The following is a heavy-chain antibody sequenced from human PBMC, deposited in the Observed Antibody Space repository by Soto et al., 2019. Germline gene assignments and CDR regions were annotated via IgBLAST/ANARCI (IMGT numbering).Heavy chain of an antibody. D-gene: IGHD6-19*01. CDR1: GDSISSGSY. Sequence: SETLSLTCTVSGDSISSGSYWGWVRQPPGEGPEWIASIYHGGTTFYNPSLKSRISISVDTSKNQFSLRLTSVTAADTATYYCARVHVMVVAGSTFDYWGPGTLVTVSS. CDR3: ARVHVMVVAGSTFDY. CDR2: IYHGGTT. V-gene: IGHV4-38-2*02. J-gene: IGHJ4*03.